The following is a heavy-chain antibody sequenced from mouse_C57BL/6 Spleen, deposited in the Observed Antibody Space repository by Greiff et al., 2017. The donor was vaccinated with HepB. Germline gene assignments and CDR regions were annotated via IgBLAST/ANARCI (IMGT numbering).Heavy chain of an antibody. CDR3: ARKGYSYGSSYDFDY. CDR2: IYPRSGNT. CDR1: GYTFTSYG. J-gene: IGHJ2*01. D-gene: IGHD1-1*01. V-gene: IGHV1-81*01. Sequence: VQLQQSGAELARPGASVKLSCKASGYTFTSYGISWVKQRTGQGLEWIGEIYPRSGNTYYNEKFKGKATLTADKSSSTAYMELRSLTSEDSAVYFCARKGYSYGSSYDFDYWGQGTTLTVSS.